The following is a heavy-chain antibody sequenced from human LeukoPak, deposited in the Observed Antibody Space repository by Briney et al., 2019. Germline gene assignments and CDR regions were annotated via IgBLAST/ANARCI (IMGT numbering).Heavy chain of an antibody. D-gene: IGHD3-16*02. Sequence: PGGSLRLSYAASGFTFSNAWMSWVRQAPGKGLEWVGRIKSKTDGGTTDYAAPVKGRFTISRDDSKNTLYLQMNSLKTEDTAVYYCTTAGVNPPARLRLGELSFDYWGQGTLVTVSS. V-gene: IGHV3-15*01. J-gene: IGHJ4*02. CDR2: IKSKTDGGTT. CDR3: TTAGVNPPARLRLGELSFDY. CDR1: GFTFSNAW.